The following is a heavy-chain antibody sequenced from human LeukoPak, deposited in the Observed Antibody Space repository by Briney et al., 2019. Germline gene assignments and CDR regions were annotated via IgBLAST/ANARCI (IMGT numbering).Heavy chain of an antibody. CDR1: GFTFSDYG. CDR2: ISYDGSNK. Sequence: GGSLRLSCTASGFTFSDYGIHWVRQAPGKGLEWVTFISYDGSNKYYVDSVKGRFTISRDNSKNTLYLQMNSLRAEDTAVYYCAKGAYYYDSSGQYYFDYWAREPWSPSPQ. D-gene: IGHD3-22*01. CDR3: AKGAYYYDSSGQYYFDY. V-gene: IGHV3-30*18. J-gene: IGHJ4*02.